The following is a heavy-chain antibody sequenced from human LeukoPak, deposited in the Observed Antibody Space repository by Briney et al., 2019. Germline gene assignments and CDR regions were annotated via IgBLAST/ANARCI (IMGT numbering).Heavy chain of an antibody. CDR1: GGTFSSYA. CDR3: ARDGGGYYTAPFDY. J-gene: IGHJ4*02. Sequence: SVKVSCKASGGTFSSYAISWVRQAPGQGLEWMGGIIPIFGTANYAQKFQGRVTITADKSTSTAYMELSSLRSEDTAVYYCARDGGGYYTAPFDYWGQGTLVTVSS. D-gene: IGHD3-3*01. CDR2: IIPIFGTA. V-gene: IGHV1-69*06.